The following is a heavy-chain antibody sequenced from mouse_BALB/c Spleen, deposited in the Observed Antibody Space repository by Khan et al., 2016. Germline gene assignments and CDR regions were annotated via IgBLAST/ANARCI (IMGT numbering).Heavy chain of an antibody. Sequence: DLVKPGASVKLSCKASGYTFTSYWINWIKQRPGQGLEWIGRIAPGSGSTYYNEMFKGKATLTVDTSSSTAYIQLSSLSSEGSAVYFCARENYYGSTCYAMDYWGQGTSVTVSS. J-gene: IGHJ4*01. CDR3: ARENYYGSTCYAMDY. D-gene: IGHD1-1*01. CDR1: GYTFTSYW. CDR2: IAPGSGST. V-gene: IGHV1S41*01.